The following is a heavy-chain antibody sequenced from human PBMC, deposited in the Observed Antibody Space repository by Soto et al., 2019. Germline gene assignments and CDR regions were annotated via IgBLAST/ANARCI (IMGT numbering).Heavy chain of an antibody. V-gene: IGHV1-18*04. J-gene: IGHJ4*02. Sequence: SVKGSSNASGYTFTSYGISWVRQAPGQGLEWMGWTSAYNGNTNYAQKVKGRVTMTTDTSTSTAYMELRSLRSDDTAVYYCAAGSGDYYGSGSYKFDYWGQGTLVTVSS. D-gene: IGHD3-10*01. CDR3: AAGSGDYYGSGSYKFDY. CDR1: GYTFTSYG. CDR2: TSAYNGNT.